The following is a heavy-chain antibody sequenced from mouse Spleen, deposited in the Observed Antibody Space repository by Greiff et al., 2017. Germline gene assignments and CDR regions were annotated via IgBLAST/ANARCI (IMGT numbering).Heavy chain of an antibody. CDR2: ISSGSSTI. J-gene: IGHJ2*01. V-gene: IGHV5-17*01. CDR3: ARDSSGYVGY. Sequence: EVQVVESGGGLVKPGGSLKLSCAASGFTFSDYGMHWVRQAPEKGLEWVAYISSGSSTIYYADTVKGRFTISRDNAKNTLFLQMTSLRSEDTAMYYCARDSSGYVGYWGQGTTLTVSS. D-gene: IGHD3-2*02. CDR1: GFTFSDYG.